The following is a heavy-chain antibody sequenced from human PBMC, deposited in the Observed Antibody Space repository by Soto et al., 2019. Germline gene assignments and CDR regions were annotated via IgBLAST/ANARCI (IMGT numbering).Heavy chain of an antibody. V-gene: IGHV3-15*01. D-gene: IGHD5-12*01. CDR3: TTANPGYDAPQHPSNYRHV. Sequence: GSRRLSWAASGFTFSNAGMRWVRQAPGKRMEWAGRIKSKTDGGTTDYAAPVKGRCTIARDESKNTLYLQMNSLKTEDTAVYYCTTANPGYDAPQHPSNYRHVWGKRLTATVSA. CDR2: IKSKTDGGTT. CDR1: GFTFSNAG. J-gene: IGHJ6*04.